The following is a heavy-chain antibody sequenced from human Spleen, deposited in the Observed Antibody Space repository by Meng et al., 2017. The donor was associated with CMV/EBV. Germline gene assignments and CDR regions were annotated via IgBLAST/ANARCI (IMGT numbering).Heavy chain of an antibody. CDR2: IIPIFGTA. D-gene: IGHD5-24*01. J-gene: IGHJ4*02. CDR3: AREGLGQRDGYNYDYFDY. CDR1: GGTFSSYA. V-gene: IGHV1-69*05. Sequence: SVKVSCKASGGTFSSYAISWVRQAPGQGLEWMGGIIPIFGTAHYAQKFQGRVTITTDESTSTAYMELSSLRSEDTAVYYCAREGLGQRDGYNYDYFDYWGQGTLVTVSS.